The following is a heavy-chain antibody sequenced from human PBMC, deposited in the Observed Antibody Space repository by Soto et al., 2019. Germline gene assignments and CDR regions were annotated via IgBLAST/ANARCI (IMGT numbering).Heavy chain of an antibody. J-gene: IGHJ4*02. CDR1: GYTFTSYT. V-gene: IGHV1-3*01. D-gene: IGHD3-10*01. Sequence: QVQLEQSGAEVKKPGASVKVSCKTSGYTFTSYTLHWVRQAPGQGLEWMGWINAGNGREKYSQRFQDRVSLSTDKSDPTAYMELRAPRSKDPEMYFCARGGGWVGEASFDSWGQGTLVTVSS. CDR3: ARGGGWVGEASFDS. CDR2: INAGNGRE.